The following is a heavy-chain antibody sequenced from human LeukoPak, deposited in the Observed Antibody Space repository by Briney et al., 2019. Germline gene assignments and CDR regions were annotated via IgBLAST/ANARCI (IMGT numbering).Heavy chain of an antibody. D-gene: IGHD3-3*01. V-gene: IGHV1-2*02. CDR3: ARDAVITIFGVVHYYYYGMDV. J-gene: IGHJ6*02. Sequence: ASVKVSCKASGYTFTDYYMHWVRQAPGQGLEWMGWFNPNSGGTIYAQKFQGRVTMTRDTSISTAYMEVSSLRPDDTAVYYCARDAVITIFGVVHYYYYGMDVWGQGTPVTVSS. CDR2: FNPNSGGT. CDR1: GYTFTDYY.